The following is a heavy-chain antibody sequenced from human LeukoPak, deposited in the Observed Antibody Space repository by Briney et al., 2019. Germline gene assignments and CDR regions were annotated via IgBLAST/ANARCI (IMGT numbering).Heavy chain of an antibody. CDR2: VYYNGIT. V-gene: IGHV4-39*01. J-gene: IGHJ4*02. CDR1: GGPIFSSPFY. CDR3: ARLMATVAT. Sequence: PSETLSLTCTVSGGPIFSSPFYWGWTRHPPGKGLEWIACVYYNGITYYNPSLKSRVTISVDTSKNQFALKVTSVTAADTAIYYCARLMATVATWGQGTLVTVSS. D-gene: IGHD5-12*01.